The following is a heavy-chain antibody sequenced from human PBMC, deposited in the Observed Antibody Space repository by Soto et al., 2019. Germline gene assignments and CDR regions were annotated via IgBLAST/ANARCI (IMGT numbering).Heavy chain of an antibody. D-gene: IGHD3-3*01. J-gene: IGHJ6*02. CDR1: GFTFSSYA. CDR2: ISGSTSST. Sequence: GGSLRLSCAASGFTFSSYAMSWVRQAPGKGLEWVSIISGSTSSTFSADSVKGRFTISRDNSKNTLYLQMHSLRVENTAVYYCVRVGETQNYDFWSAEFYSDMDVWGQGTTVTVSS. V-gene: IGHV3-23*01. CDR3: VRVGETQNYDFWSAEFYSDMDV.